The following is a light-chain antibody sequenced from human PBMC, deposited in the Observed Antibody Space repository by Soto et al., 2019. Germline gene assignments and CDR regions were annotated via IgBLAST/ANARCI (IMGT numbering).Light chain of an antibody. CDR2: EVS. Sequence: QAVLTQPASVSGSPGQSITISCTGTSSDVGGYNYVSWYQQHPGKAPKLMIYEVSNRPSGVSNRFSGSKSGNTASLTISGLQAEDEADYYCAVWDDSLNGYVFGTGTKLTVL. J-gene: IGLJ1*01. CDR1: SSDVGGYNY. CDR3: AVWDDSLNGYV. V-gene: IGLV2-14*01.